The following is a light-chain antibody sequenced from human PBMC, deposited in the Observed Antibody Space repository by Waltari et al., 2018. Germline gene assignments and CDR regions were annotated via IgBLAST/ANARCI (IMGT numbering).Light chain of an antibody. J-gene: IGKJ4*01. CDR3: QQYYSIPQT. Sequence: DIVMTQSPDSLAMSLGERATINCKSSQSVLYNSNNKNYLAWYQQKPGQPPKLLIYWASTRESGVPDRFIGSGSGTDFTLTISSLQAEDGAVYYCQQYYSIPQTFGGGTKVKI. CDR2: WAS. CDR1: QSVLYNSNNKNY. V-gene: IGKV4-1*01.